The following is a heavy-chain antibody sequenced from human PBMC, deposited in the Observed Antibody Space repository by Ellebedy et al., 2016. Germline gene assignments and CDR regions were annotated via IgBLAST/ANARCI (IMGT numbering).Heavy chain of an antibody. D-gene: IGHD4-17*01. Sequence: SETLSLXXTFSGGSISSGAYYWSWVRQHPGKGVEWIGYTHLSGGTYYNPSLKSRLAISVDTSKYQLSLKLSSVTAADTAVYYCARDNNGDSAFDYWGQGTLVTVSS. V-gene: IGHV4-31*03. CDR2: THLSGGT. CDR1: GGSISSGAYY. J-gene: IGHJ4*02. CDR3: ARDNNGDSAFDY.